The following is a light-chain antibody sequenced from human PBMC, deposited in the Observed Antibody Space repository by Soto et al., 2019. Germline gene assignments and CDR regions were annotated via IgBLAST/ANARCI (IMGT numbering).Light chain of an antibody. CDR1: SSNIGSYT. J-gene: IGLJ1*01. CDR3: SSYTSTTTRV. V-gene: IGLV1-44*01. Sequence: QSVLTQPPSASGTPGQRVTISCSGSSSNIGSYTVSWYQQLPGAAPKLLIYSNNQRPSGVPDRFSGSKSGTSASLGISGLQSEDEADYYCSSYTSTTTRVFGTGTKVTV. CDR2: SNN.